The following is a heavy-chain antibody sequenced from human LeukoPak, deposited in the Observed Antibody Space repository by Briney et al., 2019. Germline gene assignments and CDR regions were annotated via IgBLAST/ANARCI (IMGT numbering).Heavy chain of an antibody. D-gene: IGHD2-2*02. CDR3: ARQYSSSSSCYIDA. Sequence: PSETLSLTCTVSGGSINSNNYYWGWIRQPPGKGLEWIGSVYYTGSTNYNPSLKSRVAISVDTSKNQFSLNLSSVTAADTAVYYCARQYSSSSSCYIDAWGQGTLVTVSS. V-gene: IGHV4-39*01. CDR1: GGSINSNNYY. J-gene: IGHJ5*02. CDR2: VYYTGST.